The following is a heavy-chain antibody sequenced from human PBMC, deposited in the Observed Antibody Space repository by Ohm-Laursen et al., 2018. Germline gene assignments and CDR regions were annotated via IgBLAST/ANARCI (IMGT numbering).Heavy chain of an antibody. V-gene: IGHV3-23*01. CDR2: ITGSGGSI. CDR3: AKGMAVATEGDY. Sequence: SLRLSCAASGFTFSTYAMSWVRQAPGKGLEWVSAITGSGGSIYYADSVKGRFTISRDNFKNTLYLQMSGLRAEDTAVYYCAKGMAVATEGDYWGQGTLVTVSS. J-gene: IGHJ4*02. D-gene: IGHD5-12*01. CDR1: GFTFSTYA.